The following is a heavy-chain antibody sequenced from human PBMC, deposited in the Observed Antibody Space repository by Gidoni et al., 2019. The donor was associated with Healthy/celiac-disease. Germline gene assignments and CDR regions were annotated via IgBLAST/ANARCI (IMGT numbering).Heavy chain of an antibody. V-gene: IGHV3-30-3*01. CDR1: GFTFSSYA. CDR2: ISYDGSNK. D-gene: IGHD3-10*01. CDR3: ARSYYGSGDH. Sequence: QVQLVESGGGVVQPGRSLRLSCAASGFTFSSYAMHWVRQAPGKGLEWVAVISYDGSNKYYADSVKGRFTISRDNSKNTLYLQMNSLRAEDTAVYYCARSYYGSGDHWGQGTLVTVSS. J-gene: IGHJ4*02.